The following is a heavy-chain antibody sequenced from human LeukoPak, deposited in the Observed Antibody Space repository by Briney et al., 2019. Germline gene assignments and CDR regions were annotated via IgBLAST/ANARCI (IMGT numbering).Heavy chain of an antibody. J-gene: IGHJ5*02. V-gene: IGHV3-23*01. CDR1: GFTFSNYS. Sequence: GVSLRLSCAASGFTFSNYSMSGVRPAPGKELEWVSGISGSGGKTYYADAAKDRFTVSRDNSKKTVYLQMSSLIAYDTAGYYCAKERVIAAVGTLGFDPWGKGALVTVSS. CDR3: AKERVIAAVGTLGFDP. CDR2: ISGSGGKT. D-gene: IGHD6-13*01.